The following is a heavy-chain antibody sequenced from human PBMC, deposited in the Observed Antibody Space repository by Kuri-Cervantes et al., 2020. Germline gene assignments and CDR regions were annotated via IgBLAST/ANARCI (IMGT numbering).Heavy chain of an antibody. Sequence: ETLSLTCAASGFTFSRNTMNWVRQAPGKGLEWVSSISSSSSYIYYADLVKGRFSISRDNAKNSLYLQMNSLRAEDTAVYYCAIEYCSGGSCYSDHYFDYWGQGTLVTVSS. CDR2: ISSSSSYI. D-gene: IGHD2-15*01. J-gene: IGHJ4*02. CDR1: GFTFSRNT. CDR3: AIEYCSGGSCYSDHYFDY. V-gene: IGHV3-21*01.